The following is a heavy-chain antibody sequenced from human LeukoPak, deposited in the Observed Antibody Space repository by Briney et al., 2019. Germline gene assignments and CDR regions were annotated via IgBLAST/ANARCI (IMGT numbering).Heavy chain of an antibody. CDR1: GLIVSGNY. CDR2: FYSGGST. J-gene: IGHJ4*02. D-gene: IGHD1-26*01. CDR3: AKDVGPVLFDY. Sequence: GGSLRLSCAASGLIVSGNYMSWVRQAPGKGLEWVSVFYSGGSTYYAESVKGRFTISRHNSKNTLYLQMNTLRAEGTAVYYCAKDVGPVLFDYWGQGTLVTVSS. V-gene: IGHV3-53*01.